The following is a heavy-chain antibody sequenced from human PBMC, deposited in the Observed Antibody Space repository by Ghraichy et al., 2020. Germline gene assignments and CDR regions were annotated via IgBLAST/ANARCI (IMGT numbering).Heavy chain of an antibody. D-gene: IGHD4-17*01. V-gene: IGHV2-70*11. Sequence: SGPTLVKPTQTLTLTCTFSGFSLSTSGMCVSWIRQPPGKALEWLARIDWDDDKYYSTSLKTRLTISKDTSKNQVVLTMTNMDPVDTATYYCARIVDYGDYRGGYYYYMDVWGKGTTVTVSS. CDR1: GFSLSTSGMC. CDR2: IDWDDDK. CDR3: ARIVDYGDYRGGYYYYMDV. J-gene: IGHJ6*03.